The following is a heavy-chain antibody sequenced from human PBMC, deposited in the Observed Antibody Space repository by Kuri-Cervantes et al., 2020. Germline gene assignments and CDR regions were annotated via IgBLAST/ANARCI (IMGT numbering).Heavy chain of an antibody. V-gene: IGHV4-39*01. CDR2: HFHSGST. J-gene: IGHJ4*02. CDR1: GGSINSRSFC. CDR3: ASGSSTSCPTRY. D-gene: IGHD2-2*01. Sequence: ESLKISCTVSGGSINSRSFCWGWIRQPAGKGLEWIGSHFHSGSTNYNPSLKSRVTISADTSKNQFSLNLRSATAADTAVYFCASGSSTSCPTRYWGQGTLVTVSS.